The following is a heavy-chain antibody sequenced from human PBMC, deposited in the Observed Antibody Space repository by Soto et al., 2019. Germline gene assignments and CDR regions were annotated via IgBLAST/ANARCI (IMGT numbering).Heavy chain of an antibody. CDR3: ARDVAARPSPNVGY. V-gene: IGHV1-18*01. CDR2: ISAYSGNT. Sequence: ASVKVSCKASGYTFTSYGISCVRQAPGQGLEWMGWISAYSGNTNYAQKPQGRVTMTTDTSTSTAYMELRSLRSDDTAVYYCARDVAARPSPNVGYWGQGTLVTVSS. J-gene: IGHJ4*02. CDR1: GYTFTSYG. D-gene: IGHD6-6*01.